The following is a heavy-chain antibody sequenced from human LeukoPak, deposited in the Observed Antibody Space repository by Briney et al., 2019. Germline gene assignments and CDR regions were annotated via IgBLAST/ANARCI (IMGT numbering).Heavy chain of an antibody. J-gene: IGHJ3*02. V-gene: IGHV1-46*01. D-gene: IGHD1-26*01. CDR2: INPSGGST. Sequence: AASVKVSCKASGYTFTSYYMHWVRQAPGQGLEWMGIINPSGGSTSYAQKFQGRVTMTRDTSTSTVYMALSSLRTEDTAVYYCARAGWWELPRSAFDIWGQGTMVTVSS. CDR1: GYTFTSYY. CDR3: ARAGWWELPRSAFDI.